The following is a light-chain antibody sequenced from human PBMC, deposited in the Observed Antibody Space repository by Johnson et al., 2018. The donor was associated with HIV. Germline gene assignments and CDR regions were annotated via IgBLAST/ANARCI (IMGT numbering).Light chain of an antibody. Sequence: QSVLTQPPSVSAAPGQKVTISCSGSNSNIGNNYVSWYQQLPETAPKLLIYDNNKRPSGIPDRFSGSKSGTSATLGITGLQTGDEADYYCGTWDSSLSAGGYVFGTGTKVTVL. V-gene: IGLV1-51*01. CDR2: DNN. CDR1: NSNIGNNY. J-gene: IGLJ1*01. CDR3: GTWDSSLSAGGYV.